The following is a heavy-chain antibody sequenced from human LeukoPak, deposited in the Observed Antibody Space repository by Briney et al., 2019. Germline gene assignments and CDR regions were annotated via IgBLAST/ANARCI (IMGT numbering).Heavy chain of an antibody. V-gene: IGHV4-34*01. CDR2: INHSGST. J-gene: IGHJ5*02. CDR3: ARASGSYHGDWFDP. D-gene: IGHD1-26*01. CDR1: GGSFSGYY. Sequence: PSETLSLTRAVYGGSFSGYYWSWIRQPPGKGLEWIGEINHSGSTNYNPSLKSRVTISVDTSKNQFSLKLSSVTAADTAVYYCARASGSYHGDWFDPWGQGTLVTVSS.